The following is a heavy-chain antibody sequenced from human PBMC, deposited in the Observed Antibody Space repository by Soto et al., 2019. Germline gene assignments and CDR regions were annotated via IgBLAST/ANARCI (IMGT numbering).Heavy chain of an antibody. J-gene: IGHJ4*02. V-gene: IGHV1-3*01. CDR1: GYTFTSYA. CDR3: ARDPDYGDYGTSPADDY. D-gene: IGHD4-17*01. CDR2: INAGNGNT. Sequence: ASVKVSCKASGYTFTSYAMHWVRQAPGQRLEWMGWINAGNGNTKYSQKLQGRVTITRDTSASTAYMELSSLRSEDTAVYYCARDPDYGDYGTSPADDYWGQGTLVTVSS.